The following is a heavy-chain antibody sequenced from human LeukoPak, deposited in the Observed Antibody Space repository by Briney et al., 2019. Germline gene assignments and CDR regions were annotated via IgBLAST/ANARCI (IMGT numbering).Heavy chain of an antibody. CDR3: AKVEPAYYYDTGVRSWYFDL. J-gene: IGHJ2*01. V-gene: IGHV3-23*01. CDR1: GFTFSSYA. CDR2: ISGSGGST. D-gene: IGHD3-22*01. Sequence: GGSLRLSCAASGFTFSSYAMSWVRQAPGKGLEWVSAISGSGGSTYYADSVKGRFTISRDNSKNTLYLQMNSLRAEDTAVYYCAKVEPAYYYDTGVRSWYFDLRGRGTLVTVSS.